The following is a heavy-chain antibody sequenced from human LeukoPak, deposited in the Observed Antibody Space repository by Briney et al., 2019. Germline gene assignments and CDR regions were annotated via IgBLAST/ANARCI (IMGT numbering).Heavy chain of an antibody. J-gene: IGHJ4*02. D-gene: IGHD2-15*01. CDR2: IKDDGGEK. Sequence: PGASPRLCCAACGFTFSSYWMSWFRRAPGRGLEGVANIKDDGGEKYYEDSVKGRFANSRDNTKNSLYLQMNSLGAEDTAVYYCARGGGSPAHWGQGTLVTVSS. CDR3: ARGGGSPAH. V-gene: IGHV3-7*01. CDR1: GFTFSSYW.